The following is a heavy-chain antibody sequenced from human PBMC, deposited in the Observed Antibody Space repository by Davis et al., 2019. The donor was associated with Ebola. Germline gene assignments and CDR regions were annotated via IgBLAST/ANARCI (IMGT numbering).Heavy chain of an antibody. CDR1: GFTVSSNY. D-gene: IGHD1-26*01. CDR3: ARDRTSGLFYGMDV. J-gene: IGHJ6*02. Sequence: GGSLRLSCAASGFTVSSNYMSWVRQAPGKGLEWVSVIYSGGSTYYADSVKGRFTISRDNAKNSLYLQMNSLRAEDTAVYYCARDRTSGLFYGMDVWGQGTTVTVSS. CDR2: IYSGGST. V-gene: IGHV3-53*01.